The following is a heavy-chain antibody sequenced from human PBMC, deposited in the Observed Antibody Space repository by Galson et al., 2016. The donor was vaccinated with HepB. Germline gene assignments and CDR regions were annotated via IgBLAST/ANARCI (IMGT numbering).Heavy chain of an antibody. CDR2: IWYDGSNK. D-gene: IGHD3-22*01. CDR1: GFTFRSNG. V-gene: IGHV3-33*01. Sequence: SLRLSCAASGFTFRSNGMHWVRQAPGKGLEWVAVIWYDGSNKYYADSVKGRFTISRGNSKNTLYLQMNSLRAEDAAIYYCTMISWSTSSGFGFWGQGTRVTVSS. J-gene: IGHJ4*02. CDR3: TMISWSTSSGFGF.